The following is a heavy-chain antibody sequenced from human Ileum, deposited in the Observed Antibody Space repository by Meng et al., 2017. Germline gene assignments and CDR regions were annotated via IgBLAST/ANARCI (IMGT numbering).Heavy chain of an antibody. CDR2: INHSGST. J-gene: IGHJ5*02. V-gene: IGHV4-34*01. D-gene: IGHD3-10*01. CDR3: ARGRGLIWFGEWFEP. Sequence: QVQPQQGGPGLFKPSEALSPTCAGYGGSFSGYYWSWIRQPPGKGLEWIGEINHSGSTNYNPSLKSRVTISVDTSKNQFSLKLSSVTAADTAVYYCARGRGLIWFGEWFEPWGQGTLVTVSS. CDR1: GGSFSGYY.